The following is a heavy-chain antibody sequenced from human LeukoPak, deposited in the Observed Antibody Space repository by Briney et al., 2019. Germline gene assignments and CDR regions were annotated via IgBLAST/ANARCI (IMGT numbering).Heavy chain of an antibody. CDR1: GGSISSSSYY. Sequence: PSETLSLTCTVSGGSISSSSYYWGWIRQPPVKGLEWIGSIYYSGSTYYNPSLKSRVTISVDTSKNQFSLKLSSVTAADTAVYYRARHAVWAVNYYYYMDAWGKGTTVTISS. CDR2: IYYSGST. J-gene: IGHJ6*03. CDR3: ARHAVWAVNYYYYMDA. D-gene: IGHD2-8*01. V-gene: IGHV4-39*01.